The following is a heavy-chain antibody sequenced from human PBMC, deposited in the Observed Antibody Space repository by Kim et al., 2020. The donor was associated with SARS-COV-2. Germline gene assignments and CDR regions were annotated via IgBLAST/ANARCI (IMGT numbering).Heavy chain of an antibody. Sequence: GSEKYYVDSVKGRFTISRDNARNSLYLQMNNLRAEDTAVYYCARGWSMDVWGQGTTVTGS. J-gene: IGHJ6*02. V-gene: IGHV3-7*01. D-gene: IGHD3-3*01. CDR2: GSEK. CDR3: ARGWSMDV.